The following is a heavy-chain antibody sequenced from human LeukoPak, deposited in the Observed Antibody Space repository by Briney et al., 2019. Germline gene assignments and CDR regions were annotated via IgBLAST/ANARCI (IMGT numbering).Heavy chain of an antibody. CDR1: GYTFTGYY. CDR2: INPNSGGT. V-gene: IGHV1-2*02. CDR3: ARSDIAAAGTHLGY. J-gene: IGHJ4*02. Sequence: ASVKVSCKASGYTFTGYYMHWVRQAPGQGLEWMGWINPNSGGTNYAQRFQGRVTMTRDTSISTAYMELSRLRSDDTAVYYCARSDIAAAGTHLGYWGQGTLVTVSS. D-gene: IGHD6-13*01.